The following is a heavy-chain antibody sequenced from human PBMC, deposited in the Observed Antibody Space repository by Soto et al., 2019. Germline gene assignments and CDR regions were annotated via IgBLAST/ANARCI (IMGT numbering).Heavy chain of an antibody. J-gene: IGHJ4*02. CDR2: ISYDGSNK. V-gene: IGHV3-30*18. D-gene: IGHD6-13*01. Sequence: QVQLVESGGGVVQPGMSLRLSCAASGFTFSSYGMHWVRQAPGKGLEWVAVISYDGSNKYYADSVKGRFTISRDNSKNTLYLQMNSLRAEDTAVYYCAKDGDWLGSSWTKVSSYFHYWGQGTLVTVSS. CDR3: AKDGDWLGSSWTKVSSYFHY. CDR1: GFTFSSYG.